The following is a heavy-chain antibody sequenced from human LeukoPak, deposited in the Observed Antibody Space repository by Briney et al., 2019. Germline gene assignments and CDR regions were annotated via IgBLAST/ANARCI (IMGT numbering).Heavy chain of an antibody. V-gene: IGHV3-66*03. CDR2: IYSCGAT. CDR1: GFTVSSSY. J-gene: IGHJ6*03. CDR3: ARGPGEGRGGSCLPYYHYYMDV. D-gene: IGHD2-15*01. Sequence: GGSLRLSCAASGFTVSSSYMSWVRQAPGKGLEWVSVIYSCGATYYADSVKGRFTISRDNSKNTLYLQMDSLRAEDTAVYYCARGPGEGRGGSCLPYYHYYMDVWGKGTTVTVSS.